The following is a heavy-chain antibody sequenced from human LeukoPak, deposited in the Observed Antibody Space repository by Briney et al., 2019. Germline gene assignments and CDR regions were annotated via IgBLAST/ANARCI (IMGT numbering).Heavy chain of an antibody. Sequence: PGGSLRLSCAASGFTVSSNYMSWVRQAPGKGLEWVSVIYSGGSTYYADSVKGRFTISRDNSKNTLYLQMNSLRAEDTAVYYCARGMKSKYYYGSGSQPNWFDPWGQGTLVTVSS. CDR2: IYSGGST. V-gene: IGHV3-66*01. CDR1: GFTVSSNY. CDR3: ARGMKSKYYYGSGSQPNWFDP. J-gene: IGHJ5*02. D-gene: IGHD3-10*01.